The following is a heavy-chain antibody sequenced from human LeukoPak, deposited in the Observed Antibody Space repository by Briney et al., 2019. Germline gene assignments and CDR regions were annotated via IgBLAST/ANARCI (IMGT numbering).Heavy chain of an antibody. Sequence: PGRSLRLSCAASGFTLSSYGMHWVRQAPGKGLEWVAVIWYDGSNKYYADSVKGRFTISRDNSKNTLYLQMNSLRAGDTAVYYCARWPSSSWYYMDVWGKGTTVTVSS. J-gene: IGHJ6*03. CDR1: GFTLSSYG. CDR2: IWYDGSNK. CDR3: ARWPSSSWYYMDV. V-gene: IGHV3-33*01. D-gene: IGHD6-13*01.